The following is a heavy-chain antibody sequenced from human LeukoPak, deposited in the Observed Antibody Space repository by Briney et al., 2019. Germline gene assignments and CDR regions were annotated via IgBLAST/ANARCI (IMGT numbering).Heavy chain of an antibody. CDR3: ARGPYSYDSSGCFDY. D-gene: IGHD3-22*01. CDR2: IYTSGST. V-gene: IGHV4-61*02. CDR1: GDSISSGNYY. Sequence: SETLSLTCTVSGDSISSGNYYWRWIRQPAGKGLEWIGRIYTSGSTNYNPSPKSRVTISVDTSKNQFSLRLNSVTATDTAMYYCARGPYSYDSSGCFDYWGQGALVTVSS. J-gene: IGHJ4*02.